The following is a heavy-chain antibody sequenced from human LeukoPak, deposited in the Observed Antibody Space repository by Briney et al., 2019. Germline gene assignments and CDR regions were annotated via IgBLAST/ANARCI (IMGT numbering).Heavy chain of an antibody. Sequence: SETLSLTCTLSGGSISSSSYYWGWIRQPPGKGLEWIGNIYYSGSTYYNPSLKSRVTISVDTSKNQFSLKLSSVTAADTAVYYCARDTYYYDSSGYWADYWGQGTLVTVSS. J-gene: IGHJ4*02. CDR1: GGSISSSSYY. V-gene: IGHV4-39*07. D-gene: IGHD3-22*01. CDR2: IYYSGST. CDR3: ARDTYYYDSSGYWADY.